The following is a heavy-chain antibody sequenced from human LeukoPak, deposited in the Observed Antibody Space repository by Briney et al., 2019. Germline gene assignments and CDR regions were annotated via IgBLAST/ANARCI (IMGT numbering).Heavy chain of an antibody. J-gene: IGHJ4*02. CDR3: ERGPEDQSEGHSNQGY. CDR2: ISCSSTNI. Sequence: GSLRLSCAASGFTFSSYGMSWVRQAPGKGLEWVSSISCSSTNIYYADSVKGRFTISRDNAKKSLYLQMNGLRAEDTAVYYCERGPEDQSEGHSNQGYWGQGTLVTVSS. V-gene: IGHV3-21*01. D-gene: IGHD5-12*01. CDR1: GFTFSSYG.